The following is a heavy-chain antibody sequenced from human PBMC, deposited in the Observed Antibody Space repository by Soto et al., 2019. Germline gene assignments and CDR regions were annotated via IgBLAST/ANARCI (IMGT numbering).Heavy chain of an antibody. CDR3: ARQNVIEPYNYYGLDV. Sequence: ASVKVSCKASGGTFRTFALTWVRQAPGQGLEWMGQITTIFGTANYAQKFQGRVTITADESTSTAYMEMSSLRSEDTAVYFCARQNVIEPYNYYGLDVWGQGTTVTVSS. J-gene: IGHJ6*02. D-gene: IGHD3-16*02. CDR2: ITTIFGTA. V-gene: IGHV1-69*13. CDR1: GGTFRTFA.